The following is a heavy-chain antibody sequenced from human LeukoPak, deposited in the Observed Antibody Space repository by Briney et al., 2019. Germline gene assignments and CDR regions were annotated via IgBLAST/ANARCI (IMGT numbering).Heavy chain of an antibody. Sequence: PSETLSLTCAVYGGSFSGYYWSWIRQPPGKGLEWIGEINHSGSTNYNPSLKSRVAISVDTSKNQFSLKLSSVTAADTAVYYCARKTDSSSWYVIDYWGQGTLVTVSS. CDR1: GGSFSGYY. CDR2: INHSGST. CDR3: ARKTDSSSWYVIDY. D-gene: IGHD6-13*01. V-gene: IGHV4-34*01. J-gene: IGHJ4*02.